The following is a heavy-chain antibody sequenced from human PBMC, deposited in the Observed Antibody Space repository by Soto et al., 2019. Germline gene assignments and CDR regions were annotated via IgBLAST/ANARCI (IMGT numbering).Heavy chain of an antibody. CDR3: ARDRCQLLLDFDD. Sequence: QVQLVQSGAVAKKPGASVQVSCKASGYTFTGYYMQLVRQAPGQGLEWMGWINPKSGGTHYAQKFQGRVTMTRATSFSTAHMSLSRLRSEDTDVYSCARDRCQLLLDFDDWRQGSHVTVSS. CDR1: GYTFTGYY. D-gene: IGHD1-26*01. CDR2: INPKSGGT. J-gene: IGHJ4*02. V-gene: IGHV1-2*02.